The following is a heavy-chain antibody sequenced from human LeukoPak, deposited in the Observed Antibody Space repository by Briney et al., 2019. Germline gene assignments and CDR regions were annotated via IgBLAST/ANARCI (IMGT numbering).Heavy chain of an antibody. CDR3: ARDQQWLVFDY. V-gene: IGHV3-30-3*01. Sequence: QAGGSLRLSCAASGFTFSSYAMHWVRQAPGKGLEWVAVISYDGSNKYYADSVKGRFTISRDNSKNTLYLQMNSLRAEDTAVYYCARDQQWLVFDYWGQGTLVTVSS. CDR2: ISYDGSNK. CDR1: GFTFSSYA. J-gene: IGHJ4*02. D-gene: IGHD6-19*01.